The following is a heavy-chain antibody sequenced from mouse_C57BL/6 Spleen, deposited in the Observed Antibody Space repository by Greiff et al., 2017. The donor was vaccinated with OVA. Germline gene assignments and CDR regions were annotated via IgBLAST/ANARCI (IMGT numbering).Heavy chain of an antibody. D-gene: IGHD1-1*01. V-gene: IGHV1-55*01. CDR2: IYPGSGST. J-gene: IGHJ4*01. CDR3: ARVYYGSSYGYAMDY. CDR1: GYTFTSYW. Sequence: QVQLQQPGAELVKPGASVKMSCKASGYTFTSYWITWVKQRPGQGLEWIGDIYPGSGSTNYNEKFKSKATLTVDTSSSTAYMQLSSLTSEDSAVYYGARVYYGSSYGYAMDYWGQGTSVTVSS.